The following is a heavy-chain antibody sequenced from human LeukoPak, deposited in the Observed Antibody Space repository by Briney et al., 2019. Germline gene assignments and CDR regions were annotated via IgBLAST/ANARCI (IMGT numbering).Heavy chain of an antibody. V-gene: IGHV4-39*01. J-gene: IGHJ4*02. CDR2: IYYSGST. Sequence: SETLSLTCTVSGGSISSGSYYWGWIRQPPGKGLEWIGSIYYSGSTYYNPSLKSRVTISVDTSKNQFSLKLSSVTAADTAVYYCARLRPHYSNYDLGYFDYWGQGTLVTVSS. CDR1: GGSISSGSYY. D-gene: IGHD4-11*01. CDR3: ARLRPHYSNYDLGYFDY.